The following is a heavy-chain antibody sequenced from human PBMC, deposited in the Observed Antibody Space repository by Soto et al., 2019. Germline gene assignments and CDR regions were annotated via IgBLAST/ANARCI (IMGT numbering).Heavy chain of an antibody. Sequence: GESLKISCKGSGYSFTSYWISWVRQMPGKGLEWMGRIDPSDSYTNYSPSFQGHVTISADKSISTAYLQWSSLKASDTAMYYCARGVYYDSSGPLYYFDYWGQGTLVTVSS. CDR3: ARGVYYDSSGPLYYFDY. D-gene: IGHD3-22*01. J-gene: IGHJ4*02. V-gene: IGHV5-10-1*01. CDR1: GYSFTSYW. CDR2: IDPSDSYT.